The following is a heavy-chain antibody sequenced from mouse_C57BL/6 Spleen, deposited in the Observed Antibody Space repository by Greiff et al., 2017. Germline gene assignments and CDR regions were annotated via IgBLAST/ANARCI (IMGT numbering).Heavy chain of an antibody. Sequence: QVTLKVSGPGILQPSQTLSLTCSFSGFSLSTFGMGVGWIRQPSGKGLEWLAHIWWDDDKYYNPALKSRLTISKDTSKNQVFLKIANVETADTATYYCARIETGYSNYVAWFAYWGQGTLVTVSA. J-gene: IGHJ3*01. D-gene: IGHD2-5*01. V-gene: IGHV8-8*01. CDR3: ARIETGYSNYVAWFAY. CDR2: IWWDDDK. CDR1: GFSLSTFGMG.